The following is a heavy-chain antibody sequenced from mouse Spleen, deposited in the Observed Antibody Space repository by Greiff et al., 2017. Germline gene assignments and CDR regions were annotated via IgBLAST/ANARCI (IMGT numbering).Heavy chain of an antibody. CDR3: ARQGRLLSGAMDY. V-gene: IGHV5-9-3*01. Sequence: EVHLVESGGGLVKLGGSLKLSCAASGFTFSSYAMSWVRQTPEKRLEWVATISSGGGNTYYPDSVKGRFTISRDNAKNTLYLQMSSLKSEDTAMYYCARQGRLLSGAMDYWGQGTSVTVSS. CDR1: GFTFSSYA. CDR2: ISSGGGNT. D-gene: IGHD2-10*01. J-gene: IGHJ4*01.